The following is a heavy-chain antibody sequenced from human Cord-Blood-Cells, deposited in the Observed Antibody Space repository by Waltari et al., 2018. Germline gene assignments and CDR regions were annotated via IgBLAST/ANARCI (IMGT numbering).Heavy chain of an antibody. Sequence: QVQLQQWGAGLLKPSETLSITCAVYGGSFSGYYWSWIRQPPGKGLAWIGEINHSGSTNYNPSLKSRVTISVDTSKNQFSLKLSSVTAADTAVYYCARAGYSSRHYGMDVWGQGTTVTVSS. CDR1: GGSFSGYY. CDR3: ARAGYSSRHYGMDV. CDR2: INHSGST. D-gene: IGHD6-13*01. V-gene: IGHV4-34*01. J-gene: IGHJ6*02.